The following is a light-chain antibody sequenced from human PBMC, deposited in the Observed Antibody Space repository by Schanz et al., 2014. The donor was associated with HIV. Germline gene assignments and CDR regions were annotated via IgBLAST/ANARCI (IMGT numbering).Light chain of an antibody. V-gene: IGLV2-14*03. Sequence: SALTQPASVSGSPGQSITISCTGTSSDVGYYKYVSWYQQHPGKAPKVVIYGVFDRPSGISNRFSGSKSGNTASLTISGLQAEDEADYYCSSYISGNTWVFGGGTKLTVL. CDR2: GVF. CDR3: SSYISGNTWV. J-gene: IGLJ3*02. CDR1: SSDVGYYKY.